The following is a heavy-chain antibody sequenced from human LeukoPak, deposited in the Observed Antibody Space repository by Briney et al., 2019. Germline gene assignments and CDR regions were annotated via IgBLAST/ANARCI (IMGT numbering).Heavy chain of an antibody. J-gene: IGHJ4*02. CDR1: GGSFSGYY. D-gene: IGHD3-9*01. V-gene: IGHV4-34*01. CDR2: INHSGST. Sequence: SETLSLTCAVYGGSFSGYYWSWIRQPPGKGLEWIGEINHSGSTNYNPSLKSRVTISVDTSKNQFSLKLSSVTTADTAVYYCARVGRYFDWLFDYWGQGTLVTVSS. CDR3: ARVGRYFDWLFDY.